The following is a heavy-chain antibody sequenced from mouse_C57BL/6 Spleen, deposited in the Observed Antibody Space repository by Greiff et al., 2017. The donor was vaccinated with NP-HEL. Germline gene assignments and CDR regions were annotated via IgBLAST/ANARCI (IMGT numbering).Heavy chain of an antibody. CDR2: IDPEDGDT. CDR1: GFNIKDYY. CDR3: TTGVVSSGSGFAY. Sequence: VQLQQSGAELVRPGASVKLSCTASGFNIKDYYMHWVKQRPEQGLEWIGRIDPEDGDTEYAPKFQGKATMTADTSSNTAYLQLSSLTSEDTAVYYCTTGVVSSGSGFAYWGQGTLVTVSA. D-gene: IGHD3-2*02. V-gene: IGHV14-1*01. J-gene: IGHJ3*01.